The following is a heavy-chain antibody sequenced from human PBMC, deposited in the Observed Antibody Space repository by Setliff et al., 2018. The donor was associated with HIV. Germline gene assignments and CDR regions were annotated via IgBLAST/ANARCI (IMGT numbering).Heavy chain of an antibody. CDR1: GYTFTGYY. D-gene: IGHD3-9*01. V-gene: IGHV1-2*02. CDR3: AREYDVLTGYYISAFDI. J-gene: IGHJ3*02. CDR2: INPNSGGT. Sequence: GASVKVSCKASGYTFTGYYMHWVRQAPGQGLEWMGWINPNSGGTNYAQKFQDRVTMTRDTSINTAYMELSRLRSDDTAVYYCAREYDVLTGYYISAFDIWGQGTMVTVS.